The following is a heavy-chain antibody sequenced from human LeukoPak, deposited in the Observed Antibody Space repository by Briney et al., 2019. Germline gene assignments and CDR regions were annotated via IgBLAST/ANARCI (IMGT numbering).Heavy chain of an antibody. D-gene: IGHD3-9*01. J-gene: IGHJ6*02. Sequence: GASVKVSYKASGYTFNSYGISWVRQAPGQGLEWMGWISAYNGNTNYAQKLQRRVTMTTDTSTSTAYMELRRLRSDGTAVYYCARNVLHDDILTGYAAMDVWGQGTTVTVSS. V-gene: IGHV1-18*01. CDR2: ISAYNGNT. CDR1: GYTFNSYG. CDR3: ARNVLHDDILTGYAAMDV.